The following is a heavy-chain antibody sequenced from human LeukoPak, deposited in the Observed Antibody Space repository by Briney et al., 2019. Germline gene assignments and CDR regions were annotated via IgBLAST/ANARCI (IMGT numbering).Heavy chain of an antibody. D-gene: IGHD7-27*01. J-gene: IGHJ3*01. CDR3: ARESPWGFHAFHV. V-gene: IGHV3-48*01. CDR1: GFGFINYN. Sequence: LPGGSLRLSCAASGFGFINYNMNWVRQAPGKGLEWVSYIGSTSSSIRYADSVKGRFTISRDNAKSSLYLQMNSLRAEDTALYYCARESPWGFHAFHVSDQGTVVTVSS. CDR2: IGSTSSSI.